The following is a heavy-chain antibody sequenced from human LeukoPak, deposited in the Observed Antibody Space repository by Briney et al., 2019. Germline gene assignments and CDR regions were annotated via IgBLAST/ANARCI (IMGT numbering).Heavy chain of an antibody. CDR2: ISSSSSYI. V-gene: IGHV3-21*01. Sequence: GGSLRLSCAASGFTFSSYSMNWVRQAPGKGLEWVSSISSSSSYIYYADSVKGRFTISRDNAKNSLYLQMNSLRAEDTAVYYCAKDGCRITSCHVLVDPWGQGTLVTVSS. CDR3: AKDGCRITSCHVLVDP. CDR1: GFTFSSYS. J-gene: IGHJ5*02. D-gene: IGHD2-2*01.